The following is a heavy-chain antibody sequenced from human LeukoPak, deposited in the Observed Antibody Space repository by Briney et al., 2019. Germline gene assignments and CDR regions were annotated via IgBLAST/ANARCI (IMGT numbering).Heavy chain of an antibody. CDR2: FDPEDGET. J-gene: IGHJ6*02. Sequence: ASVKVSCKVSGYTLTELSMHWVRQAPGKGLEWMGGFDPEDGETIYAQKLQGRFTMTEDTSTDTAYMELSSLRSEDTAVYYCATAGGGAGLYYYYGMDVWGQGTTVTVSS. CDR1: GYTLTELS. D-gene: IGHD1-26*01. V-gene: IGHV1-24*01. CDR3: ATAGGGAGLYYYYGMDV.